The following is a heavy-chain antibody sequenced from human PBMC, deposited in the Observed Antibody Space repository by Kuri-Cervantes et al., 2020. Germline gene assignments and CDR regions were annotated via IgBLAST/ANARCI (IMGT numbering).Heavy chain of an antibody. D-gene: IGHD4-17*01. CDR2: ISSSSTYI. CDR3: AREGGYGDYIRDYGMDV. Sequence: GGSLRLSCAASGFTFSSYNMNWVRQAPEKGLEWVSSISSSSTYIYYADSVKGRFTISRDNAENSLYLQMNSLRAEDTAVYYCAREGGYGDYIRDYGMDVWGQGTTVTVSS. J-gene: IGHJ6*02. V-gene: IGHV3-21*01. CDR1: GFTFSSYN.